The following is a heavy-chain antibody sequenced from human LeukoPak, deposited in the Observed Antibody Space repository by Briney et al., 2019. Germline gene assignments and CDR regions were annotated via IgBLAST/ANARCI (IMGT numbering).Heavy chain of an antibody. Sequence: SETLSLTCTVSGGSISSSSYYWGWIRQPPGKGLEWIESIYYSGSTYYNPSLKSRVTISVDTSKNQFSLKLSSVTAADTAVYYCARAQYYYYYYMDVWGKGTTVTVSS. CDR1: GGSISSSSYY. J-gene: IGHJ6*03. CDR2: IYYSGST. CDR3: ARAQYYYYYYMDV. V-gene: IGHV4-39*07.